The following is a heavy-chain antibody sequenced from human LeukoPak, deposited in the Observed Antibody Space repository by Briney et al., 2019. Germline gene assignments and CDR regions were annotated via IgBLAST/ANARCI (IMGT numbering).Heavy chain of an antibody. V-gene: IGHV4-59*11. Sequence: SETLSLTCVVSGGSLSTHHWSWIRQPPGRGLEWIGYISDGGSTNYNPSLKSRVTISVDTSKNQFSLMLSSVTAADTAVYYCARGYDSSAYYPFNYWGQGTLVTVSS. D-gene: IGHD3-22*01. CDR3: ARGYDSSAYYPFNY. CDR2: ISDGGST. J-gene: IGHJ4*02. CDR1: GGSLSTHH.